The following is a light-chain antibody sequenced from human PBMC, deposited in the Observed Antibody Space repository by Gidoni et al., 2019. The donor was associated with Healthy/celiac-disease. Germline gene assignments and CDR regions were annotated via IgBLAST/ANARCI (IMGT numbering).Light chain of an antibody. Sequence: DIQMTHSPSSLSASVGDRVTITCRASQSISSYLNWYQQKPGKPPKLLIYAASSLQSGVPSRFSGSGSGTDFTLTISSLQPEDFATYYCQQSYSTLRTFGQGTKVEIK. J-gene: IGKJ1*01. CDR1: QSISSY. CDR2: AAS. V-gene: IGKV1-39*01. CDR3: QQSYSTLRT.